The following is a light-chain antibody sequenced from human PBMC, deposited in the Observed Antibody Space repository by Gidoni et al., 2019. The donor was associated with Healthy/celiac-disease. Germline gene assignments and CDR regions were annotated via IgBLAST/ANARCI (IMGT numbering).Light chain of an antibody. Sequence: DIVMTQSPDSLAVSLDERATINCKSSQSVLYSSNNKNYLAWYQQKPGQPPKLLIYWASTRESGVPDRFSGSGSGTDFTLTISSLQAEDVAVYYCQQYYSTPLVFGPGTKVDIK. J-gene: IGKJ3*01. CDR3: QQYYSTPLV. CDR2: WAS. V-gene: IGKV4-1*01. CDR1: QSVLYSSNNKNY.